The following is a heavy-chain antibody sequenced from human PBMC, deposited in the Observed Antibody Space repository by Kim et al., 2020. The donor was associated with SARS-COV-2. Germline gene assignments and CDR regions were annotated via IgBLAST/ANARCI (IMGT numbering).Heavy chain of an antibody. CDR2: IDPSDSYT. CDR1: GYSFTSYW. D-gene: IGHD3-10*01. J-gene: IGHJ4*02. CDR3: ARLARITMVRGVIRDY. Sequence: GESLKISCKGSGYSFTSYWISWVRQMPGKGLEWMGRIDPSDSYTNYSPSFQGHVTISADKSISTAYLQWSSLKASDTAMYYCARLARITMVRGVIRDYWGQGTLVTVSS. V-gene: IGHV5-10-1*01.